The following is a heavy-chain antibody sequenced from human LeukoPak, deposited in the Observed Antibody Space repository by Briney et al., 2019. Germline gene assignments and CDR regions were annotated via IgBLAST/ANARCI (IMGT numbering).Heavy chain of an antibody. D-gene: IGHD3-3*01. CDR1: GFTFSSYA. CDR2: ISSSSSTI. CDR3: ARGRWSDYVDY. V-gene: IGHV3-48*03. J-gene: IGHJ4*02. Sequence: GGSLRLSCAASGFTFSSYAMNWVRQAPGKGLEWVSYISSSSSTIYYADSVKGRFTISRDNANNTLYLQMNSLRAEDTAVYYCARGRWSDYVDYWGQGTLVTVSS.